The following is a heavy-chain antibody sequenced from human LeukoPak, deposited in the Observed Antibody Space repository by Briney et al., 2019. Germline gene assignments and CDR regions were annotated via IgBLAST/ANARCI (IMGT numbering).Heavy chain of an antibody. CDR1: GGSISTYY. Sequence: PSETLSLTCTVSGGSISTYYWSWIRQSPGKGLEWIGYIYYSGSPNYNPSLQSRVTISVDTSKNQFSLKLSSVTAADTAVYYCALANRRDGYNSLDYWGQGTLVTVSS. J-gene: IGHJ4*02. V-gene: IGHV4-59*01. CDR2: IYYSGSP. CDR3: ALANRRDGYNSLDY. D-gene: IGHD5-24*01.